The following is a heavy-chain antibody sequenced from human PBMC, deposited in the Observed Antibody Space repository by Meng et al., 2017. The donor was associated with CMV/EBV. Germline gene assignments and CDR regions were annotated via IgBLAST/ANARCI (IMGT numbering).Heavy chain of an antibody. V-gene: IGHV1-69*05. CDR3: ARVPVGATGALLAFDI. CDR2: IIPIFGTA. D-gene: IGHD1-26*01. J-gene: IGHJ3*02. Sequence: SVKVSCKASGGTFSSYAISWVRQAPGQGLEWMGGIIPIFGTANYAQKFQGRVTITTDESTSTAYMELSSLRSEDTAVYYCARVPVGATGALLAFDIWGQGTMVTVSS. CDR1: GGTFSSYA.